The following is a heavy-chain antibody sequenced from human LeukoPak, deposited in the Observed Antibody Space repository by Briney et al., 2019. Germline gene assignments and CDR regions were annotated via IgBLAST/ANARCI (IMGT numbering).Heavy chain of an antibody. CDR1: GGTFSSYA. CDR3: ARAADSSSYEIGVNWFDP. Sequence: SVTVSCKASGGTFSSYAISWVRQGPGQGHEWMGGIIPIFGTANYAQKFQGRVTITADKSTSTAYMELSSLRSEDTAVYYCARAADSSSYEIGVNWFDPWGQGTLVTVSS. D-gene: IGHD6-13*01. V-gene: IGHV1-69*06. CDR2: IIPIFGTA. J-gene: IGHJ5*02.